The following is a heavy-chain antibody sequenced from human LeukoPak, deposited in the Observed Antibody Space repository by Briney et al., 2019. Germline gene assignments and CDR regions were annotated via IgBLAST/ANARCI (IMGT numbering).Heavy chain of an antibody. D-gene: IGHD2-15*01. J-gene: IGHJ4*02. V-gene: IGHV1-69*06. CDR2: ILPIFGTT. CDR3: ARGGQVVVLAAISYHFDY. Sequence: ASVKVSCKASGGTFKNYAISWVRQAPGQGLEWMGGILPIFGTTNYAQKFQGRVTITADKSTSTAYMELSSLRSEDTAVYYCARGGQVVVLAAISYHFDYWGQGTLVTVSS. CDR1: GGTFKNYA.